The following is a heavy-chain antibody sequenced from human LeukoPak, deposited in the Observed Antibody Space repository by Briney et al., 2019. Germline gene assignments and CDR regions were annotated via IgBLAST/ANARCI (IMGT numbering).Heavy chain of an antibody. CDR2: IYYSGST. CDR3: AGTGSSSSSELDY. V-gene: IGHV4-31*03. Sequence: SQTLSLTCTVSGGSISSGGYYWSWIRQHPGKGLEWIGYIYYSGSTYYNPSLKSRVTISVDTSKNQFSLKLSSVTAADTAVYYCAGTGSSSSSELDYWGQGTLVTVSS. J-gene: IGHJ4*02. CDR1: GGSISSGGYY. D-gene: IGHD6-13*01.